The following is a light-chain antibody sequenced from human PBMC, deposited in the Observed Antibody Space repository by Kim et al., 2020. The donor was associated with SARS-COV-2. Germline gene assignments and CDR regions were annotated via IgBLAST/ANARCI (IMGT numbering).Light chain of an antibody. CDR1: TGAVTSGYY. CDR3: LLYYGGAQLV. J-gene: IGLJ2*01. CDR2: STS. V-gene: IGLV7-43*01. Sequence: GGTVTRTCASSTGAVTSGYYPNWFQQKPGQAPRALMYSTSNKHSWTPARFSGSLLGGKAALTLSGVQPEDEAEYYCLLYYGGAQLVFGGGTQLTVL.